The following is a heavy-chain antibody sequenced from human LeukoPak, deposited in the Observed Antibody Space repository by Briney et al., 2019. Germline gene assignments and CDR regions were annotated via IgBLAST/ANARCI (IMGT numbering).Heavy chain of an antibody. CDR2: IWYDGSNK. V-gene: IGHV3-33*01. CDR1: GFTFSSYG. CDR3: ARPARGYSGYDTYYFDY. J-gene: IGHJ4*02. D-gene: IGHD5-12*01. Sequence: GRSLRLSCAASGFTFSSYGMHWVRQAPGKGLEWVAVIWYDGSNKYYADSVKGRFTISRDNSKNTLYLQMSSLRAEDTAVYYCARPARGYSGYDTYYFDYWGQGTLVTVSS.